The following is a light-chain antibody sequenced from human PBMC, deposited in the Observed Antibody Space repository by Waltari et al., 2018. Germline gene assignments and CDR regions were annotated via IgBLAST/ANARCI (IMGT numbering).Light chain of an antibody. CDR3: ASWDDFLNGLV. CDR1: SSNIGSNT. CDR2: GDD. J-gene: IGLJ1*01. V-gene: IGLV1-44*01. Sequence: QSVLTQQPAASETPGQRLTLSCSGSSSNIGSNTVIWYRQFPGTAPSLLLYGDDSTLSGVPARISGSNSGTSASLVISGLQSEDEADYGCASWDDFLNGLVFGSGTKVNVL.